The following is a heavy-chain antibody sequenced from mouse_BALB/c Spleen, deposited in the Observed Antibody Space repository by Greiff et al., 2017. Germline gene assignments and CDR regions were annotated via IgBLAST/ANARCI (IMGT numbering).Heavy chain of an antibody. Sequence: DVKLVESGGDLVKPGGSLKLSCAASGFTFSSYGMSWVRQTPDKRLEWVATISSGGSYTYYPDSVKGRFTISRDNAKNTLYLQMSSLKSEDTAMYYCARLDGNYWYFDVWGAGTTVTVSS. J-gene: IGHJ1*01. CDR2: ISSGGSYT. D-gene: IGHD2-1*01. V-gene: IGHV5-6*02. CDR3: ARLDGNYWYFDV. CDR1: GFTFSSYG.